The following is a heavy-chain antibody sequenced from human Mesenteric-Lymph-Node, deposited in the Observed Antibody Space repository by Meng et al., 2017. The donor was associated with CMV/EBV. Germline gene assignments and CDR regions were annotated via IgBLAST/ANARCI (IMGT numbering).Heavy chain of an antibody. V-gene: IGHV1-2*02. CDR1: GYTFTNSF. D-gene: IGHD5-18*01. J-gene: IGHJ6*02. CDR2: INPNSGGT. CDR3: ARGHNYGYSGDTMDV. Sequence: ASVKVSCKTFGYTFTNSFFHWVRQAPGEGLEWMGWINPNSGGTNYAQKFQGRVTMTRDTSISTAYMDLTGLRSDDTAVYYCARGHNYGYSGDTMDVWGQGTTVTVSS.